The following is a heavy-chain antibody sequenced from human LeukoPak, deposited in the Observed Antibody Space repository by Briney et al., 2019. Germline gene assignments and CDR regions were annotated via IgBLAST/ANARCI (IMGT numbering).Heavy chain of an antibody. CDR1: GFTFSDYY. V-gene: IGHV3-11*04. CDR3: ARDKRLPWSGYYLNYYYYYMDV. J-gene: IGHJ6*03. CDR2: ISSSGSTI. Sequence: GGSLRLSCAASGFTFSDYYMSWIRQAPGKGLEWVSYISSSGSTIYYADSVKGRFTISRGNAKNSLYLQMNSLRAEDTAVYYCARDKRLPWSGYYLNYYYYYMDVWGKGTTVTVSS. D-gene: IGHD3-3*01.